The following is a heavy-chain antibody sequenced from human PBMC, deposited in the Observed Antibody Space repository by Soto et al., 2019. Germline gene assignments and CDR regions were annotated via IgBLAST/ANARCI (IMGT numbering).Heavy chain of an antibody. CDR2: IIPIFGTA. Sequence: SVKVSCKASGGTFSSYTISWVRQAPGQGLEWMGGIIPIFGTANYAQKFQGRVTITADESTSTAYMELSSLRSEDTAVYYCASSGPSSGYAGPLDYWGQGTLVTVSS. CDR3: ASSGPSSGYAGPLDY. V-gene: IGHV1-69*13. J-gene: IGHJ4*02. CDR1: GGTFSSYT. D-gene: IGHD3-22*01.